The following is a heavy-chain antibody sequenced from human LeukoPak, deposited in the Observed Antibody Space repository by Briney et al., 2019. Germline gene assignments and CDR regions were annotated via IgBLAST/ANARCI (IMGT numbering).Heavy chain of an antibody. Sequence: GGSLRLSCAASGFSFDDYAMHWVRQAPGKGLEWVAGTSWNSGSIDYVASVKGRFTISRDNAKNSLYLQMNSLRAEDTALYYCVKDIGSLMYWYDSSNYSGAFDHWGRGTLVTASS. CDR1: GFSFDDYA. D-gene: IGHD3-22*01. J-gene: IGHJ4*02. V-gene: IGHV3-9*01. CDR2: TSWNSGSI. CDR3: VKDIGSLMYWYDSSNYSGAFDH.